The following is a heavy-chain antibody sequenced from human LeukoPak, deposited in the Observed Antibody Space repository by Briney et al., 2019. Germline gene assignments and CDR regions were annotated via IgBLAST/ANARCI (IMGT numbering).Heavy chain of an antibody. J-gene: IGHJ5*02. CDR3: ARENPNNWFDP. CDR1: GFTFSSYA. V-gene: IGHV3-30-3*01. CDR2: ISYDGSNK. Sequence: GGSLRLSCAASGFTFSSYAMHWARQAPGKGLEWVAVISYDGSNKYYADSVKGRFTISRDNSKNTLYLQMNSLRAEDTAVYYCARENPNNWFDPWGQGTLVTVSS.